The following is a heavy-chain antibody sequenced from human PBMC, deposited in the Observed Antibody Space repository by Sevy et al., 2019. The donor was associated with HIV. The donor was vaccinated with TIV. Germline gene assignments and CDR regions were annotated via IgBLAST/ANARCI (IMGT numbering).Heavy chain of an antibody. J-gene: IGHJ4*02. CDR2: IIPIYATA. CDR3: ARQPDKAAAASHYFDY. CDR1: GDTFSNYA. D-gene: IGHD6-13*01. Sequence: ASVKVSCKVSGDTFSNYAFNWVRQAPGQGLEWMGGIIPIYATANYAQKFQGRITLTADESTSTLYMELSSLRSEDTAMYYCARQPDKAAAASHYFDYRGQGTLVTVSS. V-gene: IGHV1-69*13.